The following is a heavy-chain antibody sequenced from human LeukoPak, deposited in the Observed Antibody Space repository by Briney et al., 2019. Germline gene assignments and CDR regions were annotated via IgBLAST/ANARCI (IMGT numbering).Heavy chain of an antibody. V-gene: IGHV3-9*01. CDR1: GFTFDDYA. CDR2: ISWNSGSI. D-gene: IGHD4-23*01. J-gene: IGHJ4*02. Sequence: GGSLRLSCAASGFTFDDYAMHWVRQAPGKGLEWVSGISWNSGSIGYADSVKGRFTISRDNAKNSLYLQMNSLRAEDTALYYCAKALRRGDYVGFDYWGQGTLVTVSS. CDR3: AKALRRGDYVGFDY.